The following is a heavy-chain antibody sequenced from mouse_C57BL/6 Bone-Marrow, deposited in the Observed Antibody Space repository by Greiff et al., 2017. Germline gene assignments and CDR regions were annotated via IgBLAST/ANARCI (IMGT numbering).Heavy chain of an antibody. CDR1: GFTFSSYA. V-gene: IGHV5-4*01. J-gene: IGHJ2*01. CDR2: ISDGGSYT. D-gene: IGHD1-1*01. CDR3: ASITTRDFDY. Sequence: DVQLVESGGGLVKPGGSLKLSCAASGFTFSSYAMSWVRQTPEKRLEWVATISDGGSYTYYPDNVKGRFTISRDNAKNNLYLQMSHLKSEDTAMYYCASITTRDFDYWGQGTTLTVSS.